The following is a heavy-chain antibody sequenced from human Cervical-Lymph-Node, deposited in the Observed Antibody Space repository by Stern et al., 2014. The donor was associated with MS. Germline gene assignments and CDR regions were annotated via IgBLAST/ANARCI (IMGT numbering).Heavy chain of an antibody. V-gene: IGHV3-21*01. CDR2: ISSGGSYI. CDR1: GFTFSSYS. D-gene: IGHD4-23*01. Sequence: VQLVESGGGLVKPGGSLRLSCAASGFTFSSYSMNWVRQAPGKGLEWVASISSGGSYIYYADSPKGRFTISQDHAKNSLYLQMNSLRAEDTAVYYCARGRGGNYRYYFDYWGQGTLVTVSS. CDR3: ARGRGGNYRYYFDY. J-gene: IGHJ4*02.